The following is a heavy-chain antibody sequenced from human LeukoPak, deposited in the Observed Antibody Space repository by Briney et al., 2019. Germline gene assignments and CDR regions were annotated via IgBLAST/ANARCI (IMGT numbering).Heavy chain of an antibody. D-gene: IGHD6-19*01. CDR2: IYYSGST. CDR3: ARESSSGWVDAFDI. V-gene: IGHV4-59*01. J-gene: IGHJ3*02. Sequence: SETLSLTCTVSGGSISSYYWSWIQQPPGKGLEWIGYIYYSGSTNYNPSLKSRVTISVDTSKNQFSLKLSSVTAADTAVYYCARESSSGWVDAFDIWGQGTMVTVSS. CDR1: GGSISSYY.